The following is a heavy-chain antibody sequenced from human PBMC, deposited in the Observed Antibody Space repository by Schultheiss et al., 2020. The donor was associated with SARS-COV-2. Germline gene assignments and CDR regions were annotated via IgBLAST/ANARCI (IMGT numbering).Heavy chain of an antibody. D-gene: IGHD1-26*01. Sequence: GGSLRLSCAASGFTFSSYAMHWVRQAPGKGLEWVSYISSSGSTIYYADSVKGRFTISRDNAKNSLYLQMNSLRAEDTAVYYCAKDPSSGSSGPWGQGTLVTVSS. J-gene: IGHJ5*02. CDR3: AKDPSSGSSGP. CDR2: ISSSGSTI. CDR1: GFTFSSYA. V-gene: IGHV3-48*04.